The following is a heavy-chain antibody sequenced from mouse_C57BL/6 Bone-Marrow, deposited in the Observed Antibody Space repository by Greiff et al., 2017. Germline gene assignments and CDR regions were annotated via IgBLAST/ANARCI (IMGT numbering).Heavy chain of an antibody. CDR1: GFTFSDYG. Sequence: EVQLVESGGGLVKPGGSLKLSCAASGFTFSDYGMHWVRQAPEKGLEWVAYISSGSSTIYYADTVKGRFTISRDNAKNTLFLQMTSLRSEDTAMYYCARDTTVVTLDYFDYWGQGTTLTVSS. D-gene: IGHD1-1*01. CDR3: ARDTTVVTLDYFDY. CDR2: ISSGSSTI. J-gene: IGHJ2*01. V-gene: IGHV5-17*01.